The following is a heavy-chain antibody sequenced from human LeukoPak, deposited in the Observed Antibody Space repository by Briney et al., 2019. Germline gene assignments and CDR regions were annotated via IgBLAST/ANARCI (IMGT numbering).Heavy chain of an antibody. J-gene: IGHJ4*02. CDR2: INTDGSTT. CDR3: ARGRGGSYHY. V-gene: IGHV3-74*01. CDR1: GFTFSNDW. Sequence: GGSLRLSCAASGFTFSNDWMHWVRQAPGKGLVWVSRINTDGSTTTYADSVKGRFTISRDNAKNTLYLQMNSLGVEDTAVYYCARGRGGSYHYWGQGTLVTVSS. D-gene: IGHD1-26*01.